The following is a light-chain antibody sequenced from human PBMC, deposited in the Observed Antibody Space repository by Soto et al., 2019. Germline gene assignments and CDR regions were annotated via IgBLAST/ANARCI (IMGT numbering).Light chain of an antibody. J-gene: IGLJ2*01. CDR1: SSDVGAYNY. CDR2: DVS. CDR3: SSYTNSRTLI. Sequence: QPVLTQPASVSGSPGQSITISCTGTSSDVGAYNYVSWYQQHPGKAPKLMIHDVSDRPSGVSNRFSGSKSGNTASLTISGLQAEDEADYYCSSYTNSRTLIFGGGTKLTVL. V-gene: IGLV2-14*03.